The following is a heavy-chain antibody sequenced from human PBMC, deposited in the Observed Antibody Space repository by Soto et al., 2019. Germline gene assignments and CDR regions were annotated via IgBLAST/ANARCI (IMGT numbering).Heavy chain of an antibody. D-gene: IGHD4-17*01. V-gene: IGHV3-23*01. CDR3: AQSTGDRWTTYYCHC. J-gene: IGHJ4*02. Sequence: DVQLLESGGGLVQPGGSLILSCAASGFTFGRYPTSWVRKAPGKGLEWVSGTSGSGESKHDPDSVRGRFAISRDNSKNPLYLQMNRLRVEDTAVYYCAQSTGDRWTTYYCHCWGQGTLGTFS. CDR2: TSGSGESK. CDR1: GFTFGRYP.